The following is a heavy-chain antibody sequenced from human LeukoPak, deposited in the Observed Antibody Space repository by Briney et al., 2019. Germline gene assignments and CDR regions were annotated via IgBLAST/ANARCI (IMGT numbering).Heavy chain of an antibody. J-gene: IGHJ4*02. D-gene: IGHD5-12*01. CDR1: GYTLTELS. Sequence: ASVKVSCKVSGYTLTELSMHWVRQAPGKGLEWMGGFDPEDGETIYAQKFQGRVTMTEDTSTDTAYMELSSLRSEDTAVYYCATSGYSGYDLKPFDYWGQGILVTVSS. V-gene: IGHV1-24*01. CDR3: ATSGYSGYDLKPFDY. CDR2: FDPEDGET.